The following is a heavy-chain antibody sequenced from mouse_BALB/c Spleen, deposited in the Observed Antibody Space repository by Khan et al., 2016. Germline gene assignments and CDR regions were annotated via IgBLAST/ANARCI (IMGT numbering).Heavy chain of an antibody. J-gene: IGHJ2*01. Sequence: IQLVQSGAELVKPGASVKLSCTTSGFNIKDTYMHWVKQRPEQGLEWIGRIDPANGNTKYDPKFQGKATITADTSSNTAYLQLSSLTSEDTAVYYCASLLLRFHYWGQGTTLTVSS. D-gene: IGHD1-1*01. V-gene: IGHV14-3*02. CDR2: IDPANGNT. CDR1: GFNIKDTY. CDR3: ASLLLRFHY.